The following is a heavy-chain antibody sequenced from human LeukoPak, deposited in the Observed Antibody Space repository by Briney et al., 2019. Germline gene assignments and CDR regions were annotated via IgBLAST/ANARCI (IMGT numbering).Heavy chain of an antibody. J-gene: IGHJ4*02. CDR3: ARYVPVKTGTTRASFDS. V-gene: IGHV4-34*01. Sequence: SEALSLTCAVSGGSFSDYDWSWIRQPPGKGLEWIGEINQSGSTNDNPSLKSRVTMSVDTSKSQSSLNLRSVTAADTAVYYCARYVPVKTGTTRASFDSWGQGTLVTVSS. CDR2: INQSGST. CDR1: GGSFSDYD. D-gene: IGHD1-1*01.